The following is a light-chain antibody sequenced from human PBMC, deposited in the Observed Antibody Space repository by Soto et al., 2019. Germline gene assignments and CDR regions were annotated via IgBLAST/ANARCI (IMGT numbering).Light chain of an antibody. CDR2: EVT. V-gene: IGLV2-14*01. CDR1: SSDLGGYNY. CDR3: ESWDDSLSGWV. J-gene: IGLJ3*02. Sequence: QSALTQPASVSGSLGQSITISCTGTSSDLGGYNYVSWYQQHPGKAPRLVIYEVTNRPSGVSNRFSGSKSGNTASLTISGLQADDEADYYCESWDDSLSGWVFGGGTKVTVL.